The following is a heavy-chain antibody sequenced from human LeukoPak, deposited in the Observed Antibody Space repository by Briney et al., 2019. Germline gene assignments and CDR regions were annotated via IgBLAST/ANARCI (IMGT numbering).Heavy chain of an antibody. CDR1: GDSISSYY. CDR2: INHSGST. J-gene: IGHJ4*02. V-gene: IGHV4-34*01. CDR3: ASPDTIGISLLVRVFDY. Sequence: KPSETLSLTCTVSGDSISSYYWSWIRQPPGKGLEWIGEINHSGSTNYNPSLKSRVTISVDTSKNQFSLKLSSVTAADTAVYYCASPDTIGISLLVRVFDYWGQGTLVTVSS. D-gene: IGHD5-18*01.